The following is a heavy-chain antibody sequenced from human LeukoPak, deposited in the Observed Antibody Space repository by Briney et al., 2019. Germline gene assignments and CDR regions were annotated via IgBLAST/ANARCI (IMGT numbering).Heavy chain of an antibody. J-gene: IGHJ6*02. CDR3: ARGSYSYGMDV. CDR2: ISDSGNT. Sequence: SETLSLTCTFSGGSISIYYWNWIRQPPGKGLEWIGCISDSGNTNYNPSLKSRVTISVDMPKNQFSLKLNSVTAADTAVYHCARGSYSYGMDVWGQGTTVTVTS. D-gene: IGHD2-21*01. V-gene: IGHV4-59*01. CDR1: GGSISIYY.